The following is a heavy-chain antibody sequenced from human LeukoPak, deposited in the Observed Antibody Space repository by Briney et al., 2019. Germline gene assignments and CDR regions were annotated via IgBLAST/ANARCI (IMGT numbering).Heavy chain of an antibody. J-gene: IGHJ2*01. CDR3: ARGYTATGNWYFDL. CDR1: VYTFTSYG. CDR2: ISAYNGNT. V-gene: IGHV1-18*01. D-gene: IGHD1-1*01. Sequence: GASVKVSCKASVYTFTSYGISWVRQAPGQGREGVGWISAYNGNTNYAHNLQGRVTMTTDTSTRTDYMELRSLRSDDTALYYCARGYTATGNWYFDLWGRGTLVSVSS.